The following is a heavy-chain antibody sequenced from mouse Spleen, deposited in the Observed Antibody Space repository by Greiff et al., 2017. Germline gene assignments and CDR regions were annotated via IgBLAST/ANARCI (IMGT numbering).Heavy chain of an antibody. J-gene: IGHJ4*01. CDR3: AKNGITTVVAIYYYAMDY. Sequence: QVQLQQSGPSLVQPSQSLSITCTVSGFSLTSYGVHWVRQSPGKGLEWLGVIWRGGSTDYNAAFMSRLSITKDNSKSQVFFKMNSLQADDTAIYYCAKNGITTVVAIYYYAMDYWGQGTSVTVSS. D-gene: IGHD1-1*01. V-gene: IGHV2-5-1*01. CDR1: GFSLTSYG. CDR2: IWRGGST.